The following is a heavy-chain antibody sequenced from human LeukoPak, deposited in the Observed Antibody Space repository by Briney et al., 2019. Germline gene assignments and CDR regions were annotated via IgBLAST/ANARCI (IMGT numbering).Heavy chain of an antibody. CDR2: IGYGSDTI. CDR1: GFTFDEYA. CDR3: AKDRGGSSQLGDAFDV. J-gene: IGHJ3*01. D-gene: IGHD2-15*01. Sequence: PGGTLRLSCAASGFTFDEYAMHWVRQAPGKGLEWVSGIGYGSDTIGYVDSVKGRFTISRDNAKNSLYLQMNSLRTDDTALYYCAKDRGGSSQLGDAFDVWGQGTMVSVSS. V-gene: IGHV3-9*01.